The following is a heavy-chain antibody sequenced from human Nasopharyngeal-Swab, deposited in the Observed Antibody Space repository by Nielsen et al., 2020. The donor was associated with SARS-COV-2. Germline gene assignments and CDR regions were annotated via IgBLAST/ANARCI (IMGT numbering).Heavy chain of an antibody. V-gene: IGHV3-53*01. Sequence: GGSLRLSCAASGFTVSTNYMNWVRQAPGKGQEWVSVIYSGGSTYYADSVKGRFTISRDNSKNKLYLQMNSLSAEDTAVYCWARGGGDDYVWGSYNYYFDYWGQGTLVTVSS. CDR3: ARGGGDDYVWGSYNYYFDY. CDR2: IYSGGST. CDR1: GFTVSTNY. D-gene: IGHD3-16*01. J-gene: IGHJ4*02.